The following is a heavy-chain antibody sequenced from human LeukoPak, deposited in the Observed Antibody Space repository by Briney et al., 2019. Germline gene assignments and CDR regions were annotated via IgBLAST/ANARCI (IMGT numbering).Heavy chain of an antibody. Sequence: SQTLSLTCTVSGGSISSGASDWGWIRQHPKRGLEWVGYINHSGSTYYNPSLGSRFIMSVDTSKNQFSLKLRSVTAADSAVYYCASAARQGFTMIVVPFFYFDLWGRGTLVTVSS. CDR3: ASAARQGFTMIVVPFFYFDL. J-gene: IGHJ2*01. V-gene: IGHV4-31*03. D-gene: IGHD3-22*01. CDR2: INHSGST. CDR1: GGSISSGASD.